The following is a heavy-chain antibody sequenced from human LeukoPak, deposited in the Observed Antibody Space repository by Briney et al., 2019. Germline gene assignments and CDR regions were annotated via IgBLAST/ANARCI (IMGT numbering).Heavy chain of an antibody. V-gene: IGHV1-8*01. Sequence: ASVKVSCKASGYTFTSYDINWVRQATGQGLEWMGWMNPNSGNTGYAQKFQGRVTMTRNTSISTAYMELSSLRSEDTAVYYCARDYRGGDCYSNWYFDLWGRGTLVTVSS. CDR3: ARDYRGGDCYSNWYFDL. D-gene: IGHD2-21*02. CDR2: MNPNSGNT. CDR1: GYTFTSYD. J-gene: IGHJ2*01.